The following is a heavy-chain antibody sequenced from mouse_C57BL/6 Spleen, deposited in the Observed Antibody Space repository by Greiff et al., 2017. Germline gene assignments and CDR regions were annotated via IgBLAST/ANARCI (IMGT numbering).Heavy chain of an antibody. CDR1: GYTFTDYY. CDR2: INPNNGGT. J-gene: IGHJ4*01. D-gene: IGHD1-1*02. CDR3: ARGGCDERYYAMGY. V-gene: IGHV1-26*01. Sequence: VQLQQSGPELVKPGASVKISCKASGYTFTDYYMNWVKQSHGKSLEWIGDINPNNGGTSYNQKFKGKATLTVDKSSSTAYMEIRSLTSEDSAVYYCARGGCDERYYAMGYWGKGASVTVSS.